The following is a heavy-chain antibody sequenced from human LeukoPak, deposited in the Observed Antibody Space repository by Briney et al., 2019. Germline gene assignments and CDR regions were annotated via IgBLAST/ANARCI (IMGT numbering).Heavy chain of an antibody. CDR2: ITSSGSTI. CDR3: ARIGRPAAFDI. J-gene: IGHJ3*02. CDR1: GYTFSDYY. Sequence: GGSLRLSCAASGYTFSDYYMSRIRQAPGKGLEWVSYITSSGSTIYYADSMKGRFTISRDNAKHTLFLQLDSLRAEDTAVYYCARIGRPAAFDIWGQGTLVIVSS. V-gene: IGHV3-11*01. D-gene: IGHD6-6*01.